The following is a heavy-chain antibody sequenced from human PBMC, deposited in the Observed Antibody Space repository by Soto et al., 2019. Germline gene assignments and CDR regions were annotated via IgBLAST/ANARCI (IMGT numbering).Heavy chain of an antibody. D-gene: IGHD1-26*01. J-gene: IGHJ6*02. V-gene: IGHV3-30-3*01. CDR1: GFTSSSNA. CDR3: ARDVESGSSQYYYYFYGMDV. CDR2: LSYDGSNK. Sequence: PGGSLRLSCAASGFTSSSNAMHWVRQAPGKGLEWVAVLSYDGSNKYYADSVKGRFTISRDNSKNTLYLQMDSLRTEDTALYYCARDVESGSSQYYYYFYGMDVWGQGTTVTVSS.